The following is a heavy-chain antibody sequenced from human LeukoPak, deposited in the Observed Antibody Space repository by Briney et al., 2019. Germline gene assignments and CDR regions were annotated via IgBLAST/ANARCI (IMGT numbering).Heavy chain of an antibody. CDR1: GFTFSSYG. D-gene: IGHD6-19*01. CDR2: IRYDGSNT. V-gene: IGHV3-30*02. CDR3: AKDRLAVTGNFHY. Sequence: GGSLRLSCAASGFTFSSYGMHWVRQAPGKGLEWVAFIRYDGSNTYYADSVKGRFTFSRDNSKNILYLQMNSLRPEDTAVYYCAKDRLAVTGNFHYWGQGTLVTVSS. J-gene: IGHJ4*02.